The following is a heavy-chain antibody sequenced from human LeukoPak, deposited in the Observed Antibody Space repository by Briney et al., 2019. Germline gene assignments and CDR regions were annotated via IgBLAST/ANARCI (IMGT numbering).Heavy chain of an antibody. V-gene: IGHV3-9*01. D-gene: IGHD6-19*01. CDR3: VKDASGWYMIDN. Sequence: GGSLRLTCAASGFNLDEYAMHWVRQAPGKGLEWVSGISWNSGGIGYADSVKGRFTISRDNAKNRLYLEMNSLRTEDTALYYCVKDASGWYMIDNWGQGTQVTVAS. J-gene: IGHJ4*02. CDR2: ISWNSGGI. CDR1: GFNLDEYA.